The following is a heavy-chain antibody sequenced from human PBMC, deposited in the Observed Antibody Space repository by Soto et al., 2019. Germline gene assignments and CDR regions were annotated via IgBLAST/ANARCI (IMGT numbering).Heavy chain of an antibody. D-gene: IGHD6-13*01. CDR1: GFTFSNLV. J-gene: IGHJ4*02. Sequence: QVQLVESGGGVVQPGGSLSFSCAASGFTFSNLVMHWVRRPPGKGLEWVAATSYDGKNKDHADSVKGRFTISRDNSKNTLYLQMNSLRHEDTAVYFCARERAIAATGIFYYWGQGTLVTVSS. CDR3: ARERAIAATGIFYY. CDR2: TSYDGKNK. V-gene: IGHV3-30*04.